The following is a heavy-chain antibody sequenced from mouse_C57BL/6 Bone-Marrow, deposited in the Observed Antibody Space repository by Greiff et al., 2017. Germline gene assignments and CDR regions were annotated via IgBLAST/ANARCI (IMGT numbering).Heavy chain of an antibody. V-gene: IGHV1-69*01. Sequence: QVHVKQPGAELVMPGASVKLSCKASGYTFTSYWMHWVKQRPGQGLEWIGEIDPSDSYTNYNQKFKGKSTLTVDKSSSTAYMQLSSLTSEDSAVYYCARGAYYDYDGWADWGQGTLVTVSA. D-gene: IGHD2-4*01. CDR3: ARGAYYDYDGWAD. CDR1: GYTFTSYW. J-gene: IGHJ3*01. CDR2: IDPSDSYT.